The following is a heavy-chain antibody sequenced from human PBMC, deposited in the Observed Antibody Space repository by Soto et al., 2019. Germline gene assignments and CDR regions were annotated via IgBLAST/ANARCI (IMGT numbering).Heavy chain of an antibody. D-gene: IGHD3-22*01. CDR3: ARGLNYEFPVY. CDR1: GGSFSGYY. J-gene: IGHJ4*02. V-gene: IGHV4-34*01. Sequence: SETLSLTCAVYGGSFSGYYWSWIRQPPGKGLEWIGEINHSGSTNYNPSLKSRVTISVDTSKNQFSLKLSSVTAADTAVYYCARGLNYEFPVYCGQGTLVTVSS. CDR2: INHSGST.